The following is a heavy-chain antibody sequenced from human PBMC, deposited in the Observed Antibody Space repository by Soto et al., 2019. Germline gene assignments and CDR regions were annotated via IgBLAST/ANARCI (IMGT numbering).Heavy chain of an antibody. V-gene: IGHV4-31*03. Sequence: QVQLQEPGPGLVKPSQTLSLTCTVSGGSISSGGYYWSWIRQHPGKGLEWIGYIYYSGRTYYNPSLPSRVSIAVDTTENKFSLKLTSVTAADTSVYYCARGSFSSSSSWFDPWGRGTLVTVSS. CDR1: GGSISSGGYY. J-gene: IGHJ5*02. CDR2: IYYSGRT. CDR3: ARGSFSSSSSWFDP. D-gene: IGHD6-6*01.